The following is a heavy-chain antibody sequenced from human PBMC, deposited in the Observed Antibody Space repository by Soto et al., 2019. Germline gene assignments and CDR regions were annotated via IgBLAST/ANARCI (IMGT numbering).Heavy chain of an antibody. J-gene: IGHJ6*02. CDR2: IIPIFGTA. CDR3: ARDQASLAAAWGEYYGMDV. V-gene: IGHV1-69*01. CDR1: GGTFSSYA. Sequence: QVQLVQSGAEVKKPGSSVKVSCKASGGTFSSYAISWVRQAPGQGLEWMGGIIPIFGTANYAQKFQGRVTITVAESTSTAYMELRSMRSEDTDVYYCARDQASLAAAWGEYYGMDVWGQGTTVTVSS. D-gene: IGHD6-13*01.